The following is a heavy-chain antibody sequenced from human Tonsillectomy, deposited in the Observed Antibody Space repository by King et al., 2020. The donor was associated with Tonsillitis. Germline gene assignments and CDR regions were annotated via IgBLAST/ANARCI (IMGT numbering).Heavy chain of an antibody. J-gene: IGHJ4*02. CDR3: TKDSRGLWELLQEYYFDY. CDR1: GFTFSSYG. V-gene: IGHV3-30*02. Sequence: VQLVESGGGVVQPGGSLRLSCAASGFTFSSYGMHWVRQAPGKGLEWVAFIRYDGDYKYYADSVKGRSTISRDNSKNTLFLQMNSLRAEDTAVYYCTKDSRGLWELLQEYYFDYWGQGTLVTVSS. CDR2: IRYDGDYK. D-gene: IGHD1-26*01.